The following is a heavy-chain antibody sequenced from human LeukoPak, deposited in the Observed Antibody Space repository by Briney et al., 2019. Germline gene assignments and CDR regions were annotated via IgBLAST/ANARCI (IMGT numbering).Heavy chain of an antibody. D-gene: IGHD2-21*02. CDR3: ARVATDLAAYCGGDRYFYYFDY. J-gene: IGHJ4*02. Sequence: SETLSLTCTVSGGSISSYYWSWIRQPPGKGLEWIGYIYYSGSTNYNPSLKSRVTISVDTSKNQFSLKLSSVTAADTAVYYCARVATDLAAYCGGDRYFYYFDYWGQGTLVTVSS. CDR1: GGSISSYY. V-gene: IGHV4-59*01. CDR2: IYYSGST.